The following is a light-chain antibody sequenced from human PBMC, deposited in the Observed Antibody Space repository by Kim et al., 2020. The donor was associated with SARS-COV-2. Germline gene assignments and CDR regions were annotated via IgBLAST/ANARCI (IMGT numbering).Light chain of an antibody. V-gene: IGKV3-20*01. J-gene: IGKJ1*01. CDR2: VAS. CDR1: QSVDSGR. Sequence: LSPGEGATLSCRASQSVDSGRLAWYQQKPGQPPRLLIYVASTMATGIPNRFSGSGSVTDFTLTISRLEPEDFAVYYCQQYAASRTFGQGTKVDIK. CDR3: QQYAASRT.